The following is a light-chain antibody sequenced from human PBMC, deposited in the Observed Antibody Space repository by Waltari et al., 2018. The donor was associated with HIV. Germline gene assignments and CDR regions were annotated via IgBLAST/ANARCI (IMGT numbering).Light chain of an antibody. J-gene: IGKJ3*01. Sequence: EIVMTQSPDALAVSLGERATINCKSSQTVLYSSTNKNYLARYQKKPGKPPKLLIYWASTRESEVPDRISRSGTGTAFTLTISSLQAEDVAVYYCQQYYSSPIPFGPGTKVDIK. CDR1: QTVLYSSTNKNY. V-gene: IGKV4-1*01. CDR2: WAS. CDR3: QQYYSSPIP.